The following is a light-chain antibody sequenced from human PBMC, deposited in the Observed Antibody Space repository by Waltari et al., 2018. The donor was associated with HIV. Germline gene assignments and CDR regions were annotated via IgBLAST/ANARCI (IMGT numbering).Light chain of an antibody. CDR1: QSLVHENGNTY. CDR2: RAS. CDR3: MQVRSYPRT. V-gene: IGKV2-24*01. Sequence: DIMLTQTPLSAAFIVGQSASITCRSSQSLVHENGNTYLSWFYQRPGEPPRLLIYRASLRLPGVPDRFSGGGAGTQFTLKISSVEADDVGMYYCMQVRSYPRTFGQGTKVEI. J-gene: IGKJ1*01.